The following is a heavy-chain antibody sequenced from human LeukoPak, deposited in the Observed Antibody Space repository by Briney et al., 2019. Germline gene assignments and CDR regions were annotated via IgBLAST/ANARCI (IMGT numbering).Heavy chain of an antibody. D-gene: IGHD1-26*01. J-gene: IGHJ4*02. CDR2: ISAYNGNT. V-gene: IGHV1-18*01. Sequence: ASLTVSYRSSGCAVTDCGISWVRQPPEQGLEWMGWISAYNGNTNYEQKLQGRVTMTTDTSTSTAYMELRSLRSDDTAVYYCARDVGAASPFDYWGQGTLVTVSS. CDR1: GCAVTDCG. CDR3: ARDVGAASPFDY.